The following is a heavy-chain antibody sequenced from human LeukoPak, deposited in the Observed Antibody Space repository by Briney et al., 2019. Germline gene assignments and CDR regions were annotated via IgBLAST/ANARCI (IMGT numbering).Heavy chain of an antibody. D-gene: IGHD6-19*01. Sequence: SQTLSLTCAISGDSVSSNSAAWNWIRQSPSRGLEWLVSTYYRSKWYNDYAVSLKSLITTNSDTSKHQFSLKLNSVTPEDTAVYYCARDRIAVAGIGHTFHYYMDVWGKGTTVTVSS. CDR1: GDSVSSNSAA. CDR3: ARDRIAVAGIGHTFHYYMDV. V-gene: IGHV6-1*01. CDR2: TYYRSKWYN. J-gene: IGHJ6*03.